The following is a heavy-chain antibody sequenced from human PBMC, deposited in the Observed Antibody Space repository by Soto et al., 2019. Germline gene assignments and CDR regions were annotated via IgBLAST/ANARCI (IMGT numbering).Heavy chain of an antibody. J-gene: IGHJ4*02. D-gene: IGHD6-13*01. CDR2: SSVTGAST. CDR1: GLTFSGSA. V-gene: IGHV3-23*01. Sequence: GGSLRLSCAASGLTFSGSAMSWVRQAPGKGLEWVSSSSVTGASTYYAVSVQGRFTVSRDNSKDTFFLEMNSLRDEDTAVYFCAKIRSIAAAFSDYWGQGTLVTVSS. CDR3: AKIRSIAAAFSDY.